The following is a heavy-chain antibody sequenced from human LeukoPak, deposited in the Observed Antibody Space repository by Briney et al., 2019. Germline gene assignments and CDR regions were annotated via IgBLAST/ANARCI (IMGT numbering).Heavy chain of an antibody. Sequence: GGSLRLSCAASGFTFSSYAMSWVRQAPGKGLEWVSAISGSGGSTYYADSVKGRFTISRDNSKNTLYLQMNSLRAEDTAVYYCAREPYSSGWTFYYYYYMDVWGKGTTVTVSS. J-gene: IGHJ6*03. CDR1: GFTFSSYA. V-gene: IGHV3-23*01. CDR2: ISGSGGST. CDR3: AREPYSSGWTFYYYYYMDV. D-gene: IGHD6-19*01.